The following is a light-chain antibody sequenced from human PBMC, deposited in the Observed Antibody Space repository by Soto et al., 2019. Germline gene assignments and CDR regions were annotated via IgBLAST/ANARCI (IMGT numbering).Light chain of an antibody. J-gene: IGLJ1*01. CDR1: SSNIGAPYE. CDR2: GND. Sequence: QSVLTQPPSVSGAPGQTVTISCTGSSSNIGAPYEVHWYQQLPGTAPKLVIAGNDNRPSGVPARFSGSKSGSSASLAITGLQAEDEADYYCHSYDSSLSGVFGTGTKLTVL. CDR3: HSYDSSLSGV. V-gene: IGLV1-40*01.